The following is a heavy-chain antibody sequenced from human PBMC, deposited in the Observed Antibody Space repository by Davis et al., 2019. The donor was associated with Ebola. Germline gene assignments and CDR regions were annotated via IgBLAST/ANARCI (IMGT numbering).Heavy chain of an antibody. V-gene: IGHV3-48*03. CDR1: GFTFSSYE. CDR3: ARGTGLYYYYGMDV. Sequence: GGSLRLSCAASGFTFSSYEMNWVRQAPGKGLEWVSYISSSGSTIYYADSVKGRFTISRDNSKNTLYLQMNSLRAEDTAVYYCARGTGLYYYYGMDVWGQGTTVTVSS. D-gene: IGHD3/OR15-3a*01. CDR2: ISSSGSTI. J-gene: IGHJ6*02.